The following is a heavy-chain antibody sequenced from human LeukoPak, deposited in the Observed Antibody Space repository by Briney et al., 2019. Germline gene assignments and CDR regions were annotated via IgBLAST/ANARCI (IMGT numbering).Heavy chain of an antibody. CDR1: GFTFSTYA. V-gene: IGHV3-23*01. Sequence: GGSLRLSCAASGFTFSTYAMSWVRQGPGKGLEWVSVISGSGGSTYYADSVKGRFTISRDNSKNTLYLQMNGLRAEDTAVYYCAQAVAYGHFDSWGQGTLATVYS. CDR3: AQAVAYGHFDS. D-gene: IGHD2-21*01. J-gene: IGHJ4*02. CDR2: ISGSGGST.